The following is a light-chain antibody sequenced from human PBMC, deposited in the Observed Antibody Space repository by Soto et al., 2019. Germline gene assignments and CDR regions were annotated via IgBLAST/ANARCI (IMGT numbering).Light chain of an antibody. CDR1: SSDVGSYNL. Sequence: QSALTQPASVSGSPGQSITISCTGTSSDVGSYNLVSWYQQHPGKAPKLMISEVSKRPSGVSNRFSGSKSGNTASLTISGLQAEDEADYYCCSYAGSYVFGTGTKVTVL. J-gene: IGLJ1*01. V-gene: IGLV2-23*02. CDR2: EVS. CDR3: CSYAGSYV.